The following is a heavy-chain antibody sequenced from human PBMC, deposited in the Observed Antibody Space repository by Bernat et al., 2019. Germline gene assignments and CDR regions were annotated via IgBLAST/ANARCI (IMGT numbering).Heavy chain of an antibody. CDR1: GFTVSSNY. J-gene: IGHJ4*02. V-gene: IGHV3-53*05. Sequence: EVQLVETGGGLIQPGGSLRLSCAASGFTVSSNYMSWVRQAPGKGLECVSVIYSGGSTYYADSVKGRFTISRDNSKNTLYLQMNSLRAEDTAVYYCARGDYGDYYFDYWGQGTLVTVSS. D-gene: IGHD4-17*01. CDR2: IYSGGST. CDR3: ARGDYGDYYFDY.